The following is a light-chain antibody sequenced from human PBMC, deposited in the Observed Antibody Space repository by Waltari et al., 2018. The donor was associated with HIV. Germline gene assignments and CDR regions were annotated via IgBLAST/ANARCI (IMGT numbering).Light chain of an antibody. Sequence: QSVLTQPPSVSGAPGQRITISCPGSSPNIGAGFDVPWYQQLPGTAPKVLIYGNSNRPSGVPDRFSGSKSGTSASLAITGLQADDEADYYCQSYDSSLRGHVFGTGTKVTVL. CDR3: QSYDSSLRGHV. V-gene: IGLV1-40*01. CDR1: SPNIGAGFD. J-gene: IGLJ1*01. CDR2: GNS.